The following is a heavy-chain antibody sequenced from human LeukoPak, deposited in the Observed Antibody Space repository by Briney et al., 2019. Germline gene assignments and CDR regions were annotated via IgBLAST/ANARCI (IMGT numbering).Heavy chain of an antibody. D-gene: IGHD1-1*01. J-gene: IGHJ4*02. Sequence: GGSLRLSCAASGFTFSSYNMNWVRQAPGKGLEWVSSITSSSSHIYYADSVKGRFTISRDNAKNSLFLQMNSLRADDTAVYYCARTWKYYFDNWGQETLVTVSS. CDR2: ITSSSSHI. CDR3: ARTWKYYFDN. CDR1: GFTFSSYN. V-gene: IGHV3-21*01.